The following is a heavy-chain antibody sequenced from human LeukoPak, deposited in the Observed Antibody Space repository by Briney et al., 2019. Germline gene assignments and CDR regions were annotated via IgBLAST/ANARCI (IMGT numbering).Heavy chain of an antibody. Sequence: GGSLRLSCAASGFTFSSYSMNWVRQAPGKGLEWVSYISSSSSTIYYADSVKGRFTISRDNAKNSLYLQMNSLRAEDTAVYYCAREGYFVSTGGDYWGQGTVVSVSS. CDR3: AREGYFVSTGGDY. CDR2: ISSSSSTI. V-gene: IGHV3-48*01. D-gene: IGHD3-10*02. J-gene: IGHJ4*02. CDR1: GFTFSSYS.